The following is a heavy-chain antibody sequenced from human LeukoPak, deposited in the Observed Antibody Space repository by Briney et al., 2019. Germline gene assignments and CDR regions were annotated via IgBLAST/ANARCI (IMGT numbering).Heavy chain of an antibody. CDR2: ISGDGGST. CDR3: AKDNWPHYDILTGYSPGLDY. D-gene: IGHD3-9*01. J-gene: IGHJ4*02. CDR1: GFTFDDYA. V-gene: IGHV3-43*02. Sequence: PGGSLRLSCAASGFTFDDYAMHWVRHAPGKGLEWVSLISGDGGSTYYADSVKGRFTISRDNSKNSLYLQMNSLRTEDTALYYCAKDNWPHYDILTGYSPGLDYWGRGTLVTVSS.